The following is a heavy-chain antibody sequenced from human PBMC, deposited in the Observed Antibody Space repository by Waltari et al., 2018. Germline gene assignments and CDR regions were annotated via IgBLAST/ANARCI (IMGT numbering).Heavy chain of an antibody. D-gene: IGHD3-10*01. J-gene: IGHJ4*02. CDR2: IYSSGGT. CDR3: ARVGMVQGVIPGAYDY. CDR1: GGSISSGDYY. Sequence: QVQLQESGPGLVKPSQTLSLTCTVSGGSISSGDYYWSWIRQPPGKGLEWIGYIYSSGGTSYNPSLKSRVTISVDSSKNQFSLKLSSVTAADTAVYYCARVGMVQGVIPGAYDYWGQGTLVTVSS. V-gene: IGHV4-30-4*08.